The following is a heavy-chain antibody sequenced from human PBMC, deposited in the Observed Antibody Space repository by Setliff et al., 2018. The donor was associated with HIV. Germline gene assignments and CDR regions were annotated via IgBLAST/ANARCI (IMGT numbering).Heavy chain of an antibody. J-gene: IGHJ6*03. D-gene: IGHD6-13*01. CDR3: ARGSLGSRPYYMDV. CDR2: MYYSGST. CDR1: GGSISSSSYY. V-gene: IGHV4-39*07. Sequence: SETLSLTCTVSGGSISSSSYYWGWVRQPPGKGLEWIGSMYYSGSTYYTPSLKSRITISLDTSKNQFSLRMRSVTAADTAVYFCARGSLGSRPYYMDVWGKGTSVTVSS.